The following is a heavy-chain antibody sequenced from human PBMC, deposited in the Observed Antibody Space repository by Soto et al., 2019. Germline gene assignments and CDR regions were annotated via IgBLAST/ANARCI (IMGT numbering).Heavy chain of an antibody. V-gene: IGHV4-38-2*02. CDR3: ARDQAVGYDFWSGYYRSNWFDP. CDR1: GYSISSGYY. Sequence: LSLTCAVSGYSISSGYYWGWIRQPPGKGLEWIGSIYHSGSTYYNPSLKSRVTISVDTSKNQFSLKLSSVTAADTAVYYCARDQAVGYDFWSGYYRSNWFDPWGQGTLVTVSS. J-gene: IGHJ5*02. CDR2: IYHSGST. D-gene: IGHD3-3*01.